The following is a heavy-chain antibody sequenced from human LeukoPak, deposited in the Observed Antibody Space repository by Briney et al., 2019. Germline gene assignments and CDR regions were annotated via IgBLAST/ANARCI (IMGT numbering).Heavy chain of an antibody. V-gene: IGHV3-7*03. CDR2: IKQDGSEK. CDR1: GFTFSNYA. CDR3: AKGGGWLYYFDY. D-gene: IGHD6-19*01. J-gene: IGHJ4*02. Sequence: GGSLRLSCAASGFTFSNYAMSWVRQAPGKGLEWVANIKQDGSEKYYVDSVKGRFTISRDNAKNSLYLQMNSLRAEDTAVYYCAKGGGWLYYFDYWGQGTLVTVSS.